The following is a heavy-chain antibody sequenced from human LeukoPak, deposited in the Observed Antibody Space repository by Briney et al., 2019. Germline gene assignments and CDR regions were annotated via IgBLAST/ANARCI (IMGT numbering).Heavy chain of an antibody. CDR1: GYTFTSYG. V-gene: IGHV1-18*01. CDR2: ISAYNGNT. D-gene: IGHD3-22*01. Sequence: GASVNVSCKASGYTFTSYGISWVRQAPGQGLEWMGWISAYNGNTNYAQKLQGRVTMTTDTSTSTAYMELRSLRSDDTAVYYCARVPDYYDSSGYCEFDYWGQGTLVTVSS. J-gene: IGHJ4*02. CDR3: ARVPDYYDSSGYCEFDY.